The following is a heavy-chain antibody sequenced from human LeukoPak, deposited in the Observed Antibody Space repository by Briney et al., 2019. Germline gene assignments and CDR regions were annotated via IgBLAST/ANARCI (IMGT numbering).Heavy chain of an antibody. D-gene: IGHD1-26*01. CDR3: ARHEGSGSYFPFDY. J-gene: IGHJ4*02. Sequence: SETLSLTCTVSGGSISSGGYYWSWIRQPPGKGLEWIGYIYHSGSTYYNPSLKSRVTISVDTSKNQFSLKLSSVTAADTAVYYCARHEGSGSYFPFDYWGQGTLVTVSS. CDR1: GGSISSGGYY. V-gene: IGHV4-30-2*01. CDR2: IYHSGST.